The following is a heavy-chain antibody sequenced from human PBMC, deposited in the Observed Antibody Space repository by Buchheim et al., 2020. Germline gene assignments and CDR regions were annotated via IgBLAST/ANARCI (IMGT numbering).Heavy chain of an antibody. Sequence: VQLVESGGGVVQPGRSLRLSCAASGFTFSNYWMHWVRQAPGKGLVWVSRIKSDGSIISYADSGKGRFTISRDNAKNTLYLEMNSLRVEDTAVYYCARVGGGIRVVMSRYGMDVWGPGTT. J-gene: IGHJ6*02. D-gene: IGHD3-3*01. CDR1: GFTFSNYW. CDR3: ARVGGGIRVVMSRYGMDV. CDR2: IKSDGSII. V-gene: IGHV3-74*02.